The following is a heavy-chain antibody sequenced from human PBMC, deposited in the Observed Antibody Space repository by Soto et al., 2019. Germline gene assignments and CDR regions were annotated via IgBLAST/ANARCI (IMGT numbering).Heavy chain of an antibody. J-gene: IGHJ6*03. CDR2: INHSGST. V-gene: IGHV4-34*01. CDR3: ARERDLYWIHYYMDV. CDR1: GGSFSGYY. Sequence: SETLSLTCAVYGGSFSGYYWSWIRQPPGKGLEWIGEINHSGSTNYNPSLKSRVTISVDTSKNQFSLKLSSVTAADTAVYYCARERDLYWIHYYMDVWGKGTTVTVSS. D-gene: IGHD3-16*01.